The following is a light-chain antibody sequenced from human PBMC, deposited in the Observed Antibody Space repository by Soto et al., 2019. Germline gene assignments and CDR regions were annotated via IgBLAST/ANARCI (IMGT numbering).Light chain of an antibody. V-gene: IGKV3-11*01. J-gene: IGKJ1*01. Sequence: EIGLSQSPATLSLSPGERATLSCRASQSVSSHLAWYQQKPGQAPRLLIYGASSSATGIPARFSGSGSGTELTLNISSLEPEDFAVYYCQQRINWPRTFGQGTKV. CDR2: GAS. CDR1: QSVSSH. CDR3: QQRINWPRT.